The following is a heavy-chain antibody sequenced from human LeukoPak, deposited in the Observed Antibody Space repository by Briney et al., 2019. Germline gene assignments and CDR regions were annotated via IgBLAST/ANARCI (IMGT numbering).Heavy chain of an antibody. J-gene: IGHJ3*02. V-gene: IGHV1-18*01. Sequence: ASVKVSCKASGYTFTSYGISWVRQAPGQGLEWMGWISAYNGNTNYAQKLQGRVTMTTDTSTSTAYMELRSLRSDDTAVYYCARGDAITIFGVATHDALDIWGQGTMVTVSS. CDR3: ARGDAITIFGVATHDALDI. D-gene: IGHD3-3*01. CDR2: ISAYNGNT. CDR1: GYTFTSYG.